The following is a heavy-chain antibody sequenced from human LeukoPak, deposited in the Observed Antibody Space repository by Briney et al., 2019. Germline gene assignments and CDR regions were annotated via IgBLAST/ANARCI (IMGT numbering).Heavy chain of an antibody. CDR2: IYYSGST. V-gene: IGHV4-61*01. Sequence: PSETLSLTCDVSGGSISSGLYSWGWIRQPPGKGLEWIGYIYYSGSTNYNPSLKSRVTISVDTSKNQFSLKLSSVTAADTAVYYCARGGYRWDDYWGQGTLVTVSS. CDR3: ARGGYRWDDY. D-gene: IGHD3-22*01. CDR1: GGSISSGLYS. J-gene: IGHJ4*02.